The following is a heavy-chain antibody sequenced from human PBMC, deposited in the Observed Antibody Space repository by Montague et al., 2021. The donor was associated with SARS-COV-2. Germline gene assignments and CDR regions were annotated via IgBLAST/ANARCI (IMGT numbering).Heavy chain of an antibody. D-gene: IGHD4-17*01. CDR3: AKSVEPYGDYVGWFDP. V-gene: IGHV3-33*06. CDR2: IWYDGSNK. J-gene: IGHJ5*02. CDR1: GFTFSSYA. Sequence: SLRLXCAASGFTFSSYAMHWVRQAPGKGLEWVAVIWYDGSNKYYADSVKGRFTISRDNSKNTLYLQMNSLRAEDTAVYYCAKSVEPYGDYVGWFDPWGQGTLGTVSS.